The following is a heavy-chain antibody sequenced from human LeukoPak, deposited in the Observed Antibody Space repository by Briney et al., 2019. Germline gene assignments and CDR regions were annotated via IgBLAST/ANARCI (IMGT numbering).Heavy chain of an antibody. V-gene: IGHV3-23*01. CDR3: AKRGVVIRVILVGFHKEAYYFDS. CDR2: ISDSGGRT. CDR1: GITLSNYG. D-gene: IGHD3-22*01. Sequence: GGSLRLSCAVSGITLSNYGVSWVRQAPGKGLEWVAGISDSGGRTNYADSVKGRFTISRDNPKNTLYLQMNSLRAEDTAVYFCAKRGVVIRVILVGFHKEAYYFDSWGQGALVTVSS. J-gene: IGHJ4*02.